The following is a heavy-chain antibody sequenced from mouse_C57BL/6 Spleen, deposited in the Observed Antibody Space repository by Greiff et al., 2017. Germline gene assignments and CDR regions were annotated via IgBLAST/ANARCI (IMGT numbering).Heavy chain of an antibody. V-gene: IGHV1-82*01. Sequence: VQLQQSGPELVKPGASVKISCKASGYAFSSSWMNWVKQRPGKGLEWIGRIYPGDGDTNYNGKFKGKATLTADKTSSTAYMQLSSLTSEDASVYFCARYDYGYYYAMDYWGQGTSVTVSS. CDR2: IYPGDGDT. CDR1: GYAFSSSW. D-gene: IGHD1-1*01. J-gene: IGHJ4*01. CDR3: ARYDYGYYYAMDY.